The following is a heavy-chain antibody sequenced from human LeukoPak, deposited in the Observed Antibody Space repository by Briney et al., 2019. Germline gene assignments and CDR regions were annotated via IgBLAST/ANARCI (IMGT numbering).Heavy chain of an antibody. J-gene: IGHJ3*01. Sequence: SETLSLTCTVSGGSISSSTYDWGWIRQPPGMGLEWIGSIHYSGSTYYNPSLKSRVTISVDTSKNQLSLKLSSVTAADTAVYYCARPFLTGYRCDAFDFWGQGTMVTVSS. CDR2: IHYSGST. V-gene: IGHV4-39*01. CDR3: ARPFLTGYRCDAFDF. CDR1: GGSISSSTYD. D-gene: IGHD3-9*01.